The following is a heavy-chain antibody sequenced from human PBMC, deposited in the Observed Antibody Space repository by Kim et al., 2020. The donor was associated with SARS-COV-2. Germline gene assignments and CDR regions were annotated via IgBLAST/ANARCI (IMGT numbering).Heavy chain of an antibody. V-gene: IGHV3-73*01. J-gene: IGHJ3*02. D-gene: IGHD1-1*01. CDR1: GFTFSGSA. CDR3: TRVPGTTLAFLDAFDI. CDR2: IRSKANSYAT. Sequence: GGSLRLSCGASGFTFSGSAMHWVRQASGKGLEWVGRIRSKANSYATGYVESVKGRFTISRDDSRNTAYLQMNSLKTEDTAVYYCTRVPGTTLAFLDAFDIWGQATMVTFSS.